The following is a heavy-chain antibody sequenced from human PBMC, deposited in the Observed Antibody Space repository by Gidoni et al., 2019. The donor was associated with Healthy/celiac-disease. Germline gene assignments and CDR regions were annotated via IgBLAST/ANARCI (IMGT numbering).Heavy chain of an antibody. J-gene: IGHJ5*02. V-gene: IGHV3-74*01. CDR3: ARGGYDFWSGYSNWFDP. CDR2: INSDGSST. D-gene: IGHD3-3*01. CDR1: GFTFSSYW. Sequence: EVQLVESGGGLVQPGGSLRLSCAASGFTFSSYWMHWVRQAPGKGLVWVSRINSDGSSTSYADSVKGRFTISRDNAKNTLYLQMNSLRAEDTAVYYCARGGYDFWSGYSNWFDPWGQGTLVTVSS.